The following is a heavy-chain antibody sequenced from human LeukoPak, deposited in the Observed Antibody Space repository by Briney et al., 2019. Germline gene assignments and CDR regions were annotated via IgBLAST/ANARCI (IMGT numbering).Heavy chain of an antibody. CDR1: GFTFSNYG. J-gene: IGHJ3*02. D-gene: IGHD3-22*01. V-gene: IGHV3-30*18. CDR2: ISYDGSYQ. CDR3: AKLCVDSSGYYYVQDAFDI. Sequence: RGSLRLSCAASGFTFSNYGMHWVRQAPGKGLEWVTVISYDGSYQYYADSVKGRFTISRDNSKNTLYLQMNSLRAEDTAVYYCAKLCVDSSGYYYVQDAFDIWGQGTMVTVSS.